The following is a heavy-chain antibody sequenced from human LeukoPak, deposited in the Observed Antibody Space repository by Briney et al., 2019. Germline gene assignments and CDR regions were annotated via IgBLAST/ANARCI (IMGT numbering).Heavy chain of an antibody. Sequence: ASVKVSCKASGYTFTSYGISWVRQAPGQGLEWMGWISAYNGNTNYAQKFQGRVTMTRDTSISTAYMELSRLRSDDTAVYYCARDQYSSGHDYWGQGTLVTVSS. V-gene: IGHV1-18*01. CDR1: GYTFTSYG. D-gene: IGHD6-19*01. CDR2: ISAYNGNT. CDR3: ARDQYSSGHDY. J-gene: IGHJ4*02.